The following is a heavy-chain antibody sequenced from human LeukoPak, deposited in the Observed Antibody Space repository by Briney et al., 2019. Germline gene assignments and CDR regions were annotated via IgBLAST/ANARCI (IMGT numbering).Heavy chain of an antibody. CDR2: IRSKANIYAT. Sequence: GGSLRLSCAASGFTFSGSAMHWVRQASGKGLEWVGRIRSKANIYATAYAASVKGRFTISRDDSKNTTYLQMNSLRAEDTGVYYCANRISGSSSWGQGTLVTVSS. D-gene: IGHD3-10*01. CDR3: ANRISGSSS. J-gene: IGHJ5*02. CDR1: GFTFSGSA. V-gene: IGHV3-73*01.